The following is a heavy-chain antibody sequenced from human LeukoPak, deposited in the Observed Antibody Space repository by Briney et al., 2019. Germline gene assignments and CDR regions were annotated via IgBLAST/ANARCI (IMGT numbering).Heavy chain of an antibody. CDR3: ARVGSGGAWFDF. D-gene: IGHD6-19*01. V-gene: IGHV4-61*01. J-gene: IGHJ4*02. CDR1: GGSISGNYY. Sequence: PSETLSLTCTVSGGSISGNYYWSWIRQPPGKGLEWIAYVYATGTTNYNPSLKTRATISMDTSKNQLSLTLTSVTAADTAVYYCARVGSGGAWFDFWGQGTLVSVSS. CDR2: VYATGTT.